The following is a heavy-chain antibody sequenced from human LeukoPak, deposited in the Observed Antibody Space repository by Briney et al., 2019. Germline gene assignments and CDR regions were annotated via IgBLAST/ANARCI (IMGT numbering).Heavy chain of an antibody. J-gene: IGHJ4*02. D-gene: IGHD6-13*01. CDR2: INPNSGGT. V-gene: IGHV1-2*04. CDR3: ARGSGILSWYTPEGTGVVDY. Sequence: ASVKVSCKASGYTFTGYYMHWVRQAPGQGLEWMGWINPNSGGTNYAQKFQGWVTMTRDTSISTAYMELSRLRSDDTAVYYCARGSGILSWYTPEGTGVVDYWGQGTLVTVSS. CDR1: GYTFTGYY.